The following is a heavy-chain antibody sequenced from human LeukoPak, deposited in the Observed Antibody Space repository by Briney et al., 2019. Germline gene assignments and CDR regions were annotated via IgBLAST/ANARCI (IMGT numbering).Heavy chain of an antibody. V-gene: IGHV1-18*01. CDR1: GYTFTSYG. Sequence: GASVKVSCKASGYTFTSYGISWVRQAPGQGLEWMGWISAYNGNTNYAQKLQGRVTMTTDTSTSTAYMELRSLRSDDTAVYYCARDGRGDYSYYYYYYMDVWGKGTTVTVSS. CDR3: ARDGRGDYSYYYYYYMDV. D-gene: IGHD4-17*01. CDR2: ISAYNGNT. J-gene: IGHJ6*03.